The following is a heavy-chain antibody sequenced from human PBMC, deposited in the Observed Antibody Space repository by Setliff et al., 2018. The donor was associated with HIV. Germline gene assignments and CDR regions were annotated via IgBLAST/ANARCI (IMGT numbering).Heavy chain of an antibody. CDR1: GYSISSGFY. CDR2: IYHSGST. J-gene: IGHJ4*02. V-gene: IGHV4-38-2*01. Sequence: SETLSLTCAVSGYSISSGFYWGWIRQPPGKGLEWIGSIYHSGSTYDNPSLKSRVTISVDTSKNQISLRLSSVTAADTAVYYCARLSGGMVPNYWGQGTLVTVSS. D-gene: IGHD3-10*01. CDR3: ARLSGGMVPNY.